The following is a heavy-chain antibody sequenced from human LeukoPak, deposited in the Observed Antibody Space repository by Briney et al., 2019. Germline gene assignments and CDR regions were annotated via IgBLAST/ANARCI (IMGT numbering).Heavy chain of an antibody. CDR3: ARALLWFGELLGDYYYGMDV. CDR1: GYTFTSYA. D-gene: IGHD3-10*01. Sequence: WASVKVSCKASGYTFTSYAMHWVRQAPGQRLEWMGWINAGNGNTKYSQKFQGRVTITRDTSASTAYMELSSLRSEDTAVYYCARALLWFGELLGDYYYGMDVWGEGTTVTVSS. CDR2: INAGNGNT. V-gene: IGHV1-3*01. J-gene: IGHJ6*04.